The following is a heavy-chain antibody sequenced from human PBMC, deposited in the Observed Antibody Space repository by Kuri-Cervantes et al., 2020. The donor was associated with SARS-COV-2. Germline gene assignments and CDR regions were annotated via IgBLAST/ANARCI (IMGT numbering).Heavy chain of an antibody. V-gene: IGHV4-34*01. CDR3: ASVKSVVTPDIDY. J-gene: IGHJ4*02. Sequence: SETLSLTCAVYGGSFSGYYWSWIRQPPGKGLEWIGEINHSGSTNYKPSLKSRVTISVDTSKNQFSLKLSSVTAADTAVYYCASVKSVVTPDIDYWGQGTLVTVSS. D-gene: IGHD4-23*01. CDR1: GGSFSGYY. CDR2: INHSGST.